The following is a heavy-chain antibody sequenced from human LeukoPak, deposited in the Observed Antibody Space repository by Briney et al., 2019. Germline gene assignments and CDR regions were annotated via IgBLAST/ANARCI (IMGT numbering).Heavy chain of an antibody. Sequence: ASVKVSCKASGYTFTGYYMNWVRQAPGQGPEWMGVTSPSGGSTTYAQKFQGRVTLTRDMSTSTDYLELSSLRSEDTAVYYCARGDVVVVAERFDYWGQGTLVTVSS. D-gene: IGHD2-15*01. CDR3: ARGDVVVVAERFDY. J-gene: IGHJ4*02. CDR1: GYTFTGYY. V-gene: IGHV1-46*01. CDR2: TSPSGGST.